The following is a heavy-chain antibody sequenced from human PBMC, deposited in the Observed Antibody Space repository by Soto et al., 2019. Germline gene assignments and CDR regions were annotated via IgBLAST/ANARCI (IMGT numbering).Heavy chain of an antibody. J-gene: IGHJ6*03. CDR3: ARGAARIVARPAPYYYYYYMDV. V-gene: IGHV4-34*02. CDR2: INHSGST. Sequence: QVQLQQWGAGLLKPSETLSLTCAVYGGSFSGYYWSWIRQPPGKGLEWIGEINHSGSTNYNPSLKSRFTISVDASKTQFSLRVSSVTAADTAVYYCARGAARIVARPAPYYYYYYMDVWGKGTTVTVSS. CDR1: GGSFSGYY. D-gene: IGHD6-6*01.